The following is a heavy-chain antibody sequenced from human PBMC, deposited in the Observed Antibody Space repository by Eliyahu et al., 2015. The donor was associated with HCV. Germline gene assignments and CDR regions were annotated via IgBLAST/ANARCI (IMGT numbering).Heavy chain of an antibody. CDR3: ASLVDTAMVSAFDI. CDR2: IYYSGST. Sequence: QLQLQESGPGLVKPSETLSLTCXXSGGSISXSXYYWGXXRQPPGKGLEWIGSIYYSGSTYYNPSLKXRVTIXVDTSKNQFSLKLSSVTAADTAVYYCASLVDTAMVSAFDIWGQGTMVTVSS. V-gene: IGHV4-39*01. J-gene: IGHJ3*02. D-gene: IGHD5-18*01. CDR1: GGSISXSXYY.